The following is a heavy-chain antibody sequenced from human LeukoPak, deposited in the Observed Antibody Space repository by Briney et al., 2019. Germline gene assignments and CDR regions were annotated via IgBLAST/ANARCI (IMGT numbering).Heavy chain of an antibody. CDR2: IIPIFGTA. D-gene: IGHD3-22*01. Sequence: SVKVSCKASGYTFTSYYMHWVRQAPGQGLEWMGGIIPIFGTANYAQKFQGRVTITADESTSTAYMELSSLRSEDTAVYYCARRSSGYYSWFDPWGQGTLVTVSS. CDR1: GYTFTSYY. CDR3: ARRSSGYYSWFDP. V-gene: IGHV1-69*13. J-gene: IGHJ5*02.